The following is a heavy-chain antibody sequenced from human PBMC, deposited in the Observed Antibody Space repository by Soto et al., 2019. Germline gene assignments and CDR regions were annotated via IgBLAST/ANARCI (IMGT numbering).Heavy chain of an antibody. CDR3: ARSRRKYYYDSSGYNRGAFDI. CDR2: IYPGDSDT. D-gene: IGHD3-22*01. Sequence: GESLKISCKGSGYSFTSYWIGWVRQMPGKGLEWMGIIYPGDSDTRYSPSFQGQVTISADKSISTAYRQWSSLKASDTAMYYCARSRRKYYYDSSGYNRGAFDIWGQGTMVTVS. J-gene: IGHJ3*02. CDR1: GYSFTSYW. V-gene: IGHV5-51*01.